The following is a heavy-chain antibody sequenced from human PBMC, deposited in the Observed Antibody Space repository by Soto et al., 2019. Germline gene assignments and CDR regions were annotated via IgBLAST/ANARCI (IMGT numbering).Heavy chain of an antibody. V-gene: IGHV4-59*01. CDR1: GGSISSYY. J-gene: IGHJ4*02. CDR2: IYYSGST. D-gene: IGHD3-9*01. CDR3: ARGNYDILTGYYSDFDY. Sequence: SETLSLTCTVSGGSISSYYWSWIRQPPGKGLEWIGYIYYSGSTNYNPSLKSRVTISVDTSKNQFSLKLSSVTAADTAVYYCARGNYDILTGYYSDFDYWGQGTLVTVS.